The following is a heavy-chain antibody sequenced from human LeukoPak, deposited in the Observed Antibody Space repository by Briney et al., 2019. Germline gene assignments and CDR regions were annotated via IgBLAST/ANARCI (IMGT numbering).Heavy chain of an antibody. D-gene: IGHD2-2*01. CDR1: GFTFSSYA. CDR2: IWYDGSNK. Sequence: GRSLRLSCAGSGFTFSSYAMHWVRQAPGKGLEWVAVIWYDGSNKYYADSVKGRFTISRDNSKNTLYLQMNSLRAEDTAVYYCARDQTFYCSSTSCYPFTYGMDVWGQGTTVTVSS. J-gene: IGHJ6*02. V-gene: IGHV3-33*08. CDR3: ARDQTFYCSSTSCYPFTYGMDV.